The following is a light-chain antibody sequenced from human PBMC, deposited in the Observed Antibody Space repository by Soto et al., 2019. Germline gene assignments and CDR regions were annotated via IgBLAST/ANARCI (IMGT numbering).Light chain of an antibody. CDR2: DAS. CDR1: QDISKY. Sequence: DIQMTQSPSSLSASVGDRVTIACQASQDISKYLNWYQFRPGQAPKLLIYDASNLETGVTSRFSGSGSGAHFSLTITSLQPEDVSTYYCQQYDNLLALTFGGGTKVQIK. CDR3: QQYDNLLALT. V-gene: IGKV1-33*01. J-gene: IGKJ4*01.